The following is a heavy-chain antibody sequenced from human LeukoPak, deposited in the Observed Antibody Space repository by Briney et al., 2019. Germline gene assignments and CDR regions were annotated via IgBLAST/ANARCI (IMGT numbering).Heavy chain of an antibody. CDR3: ARDSCDYVWGSKNYYYMDV. D-gene: IGHD3-16*01. J-gene: IGHJ6*03. CDR1: GYIFTDYY. CDR2: IIPIFGTA. V-gene: IGHV1-69*06. Sequence: ASVKVSCKASGYIFTDYYMHWVRQAPGQGLEWMGGIIPIFGTANYAQKFQGRVTITADKSTSTAYMELSSLRSEDTAVYYCARDSCDYVWGSKNYYYMDVWGKGTTVTVSS.